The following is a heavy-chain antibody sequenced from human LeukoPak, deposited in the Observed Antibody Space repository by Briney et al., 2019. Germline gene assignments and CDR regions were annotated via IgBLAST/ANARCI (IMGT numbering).Heavy chain of an antibody. CDR1: GFTFSSYA. V-gene: IGHV3-23*01. CDR2: ISGSGGST. Sequence: GGSLRLSCAASGFTFSSYAMSWVRQAPGKGLEWASAISGSGGSTYYADSVKGRFTISRDNSKNTLYLQMNSLRAEDTAVYYCAKTEGLTIVVVPAAMAYFDYWGQGTLVTVSS. J-gene: IGHJ4*02. D-gene: IGHD2-2*01. CDR3: AKTEGLTIVVVPAAMAYFDY.